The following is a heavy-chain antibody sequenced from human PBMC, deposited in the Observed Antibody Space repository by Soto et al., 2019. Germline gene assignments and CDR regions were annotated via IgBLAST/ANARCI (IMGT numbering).Heavy chain of an antibody. CDR1: GFSLNTNGRG. CDR2: RYWDEDK. D-gene: IGHD2-15*01. V-gene: IGHV2-5*02. CDR3: AGWNYDSGLDV. J-gene: IGHJ6*02. Sequence: QITLKESGPTLVRPAQTLTLTCSFPGFSLNTNGRGVGWIRQPPGKALEWLAFRYWDEDKRYSPSLKTRLPATTDTSKLEVVLTPTNLNALYTGTYYCAGWNYDSGLDVWGQGTTVTVSS.